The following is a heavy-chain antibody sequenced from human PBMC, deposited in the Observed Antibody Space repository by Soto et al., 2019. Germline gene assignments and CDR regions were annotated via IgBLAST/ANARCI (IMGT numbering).Heavy chain of an antibody. CDR1: GFSLSTSGVG. CDR2: IYWDDDK. D-gene: IGHD4-17*01. Sequence: SGPTLVNPTQTLTLTCTFSGFSLSTSGVGVGWIRQPPGKALEWLALIYWDDDKRYSPSLKSRLTITKDTSKNQVVLTMTNMDPVDIVTYYCAHSLLGDPTELFDYWGQGTLVTVSS. J-gene: IGHJ4*02. CDR3: AHSLLGDPTELFDY. V-gene: IGHV2-5*02.